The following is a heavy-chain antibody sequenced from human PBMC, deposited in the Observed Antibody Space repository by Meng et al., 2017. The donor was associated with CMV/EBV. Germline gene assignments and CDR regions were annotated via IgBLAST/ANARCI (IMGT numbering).Heavy chain of an antibody. Sequence: ASVKVSCKASGYTFTGYYMHWVQQAPGQGLEWMGWINPNSGGTNYAQKFQGRVTMTRDTSISTAYMELSRLRSDDTAVYYCALFERDFWSGYLGAFDIWGQGTMVTVS. J-gene: IGHJ3*02. CDR2: INPNSGGT. CDR3: ALFERDFWSGYLGAFDI. D-gene: IGHD3-3*01. CDR1: GYTFTGYY. V-gene: IGHV1-2*02.